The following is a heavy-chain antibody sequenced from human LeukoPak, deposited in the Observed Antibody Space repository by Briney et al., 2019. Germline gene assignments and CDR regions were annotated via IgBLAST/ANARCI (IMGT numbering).Heavy chain of an antibody. CDR2: IYHNGIT. CDR1: GVSISTHY. J-gene: IGHJ4*02. V-gene: IGHV4-59*11. CDR3: ARGVDRSSKFHFSYYFDY. Sequence: SETLSLTCNVSGVSISTHYWSWIRQSPGKGLEWIGYIYHNGITNYNPSLKSRVTISIDTSKNEFSLKLSSVTAADTAVYYCARGVDRSSKFHFSYYFDYWGQGTLVTVSS. D-gene: IGHD6-6*01.